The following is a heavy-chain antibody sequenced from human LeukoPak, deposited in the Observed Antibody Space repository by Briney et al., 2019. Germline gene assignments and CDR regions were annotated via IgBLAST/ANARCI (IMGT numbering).Heavy chain of an antibody. CDR2: ISSSGSTI. CDR3: ARESVLRYFDWLDY. D-gene: IGHD3-9*01. J-gene: IGHJ4*02. CDR1: GFTFSSYE. Sequence: GGSLILSCAASGFTFSSYEMNWVRQAPGKGLEWVSYISSSGSTIYYADSVKGRFTISRDNAKNSLYLQMNSLRAEDTAVYYCARESVLRYFDWLDYWGQGTLVTVSS. V-gene: IGHV3-48*03.